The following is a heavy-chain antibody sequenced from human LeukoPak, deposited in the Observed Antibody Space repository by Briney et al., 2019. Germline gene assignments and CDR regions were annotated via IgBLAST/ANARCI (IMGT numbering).Heavy chain of an antibody. CDR1: GFTFSSYG. Sequence: GGSLRLSCAASGFTFSSYGMHWVRQAPGKGLVWVSRINSDGSSTSYADSVKGRFTISRDNAKNTLYLQMNSLRAEDTAVYYCARGEDFWSGYLTYYYYGMDVWGQGTTVTVSS. CDR2: INSDGSST. CDR3: ARGEDFWSGYLTYYYYGMDV. V-gene: IGHV3-74*01. J-gene: IGHJ6*02. D-gene: IGHD3-3*01.